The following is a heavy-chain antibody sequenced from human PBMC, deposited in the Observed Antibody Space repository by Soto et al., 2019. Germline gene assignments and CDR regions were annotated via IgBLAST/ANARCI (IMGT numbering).Heavy chain of an antibody. CDR3: ARDSFGGELRDAFDI. J-gene: IGHJ3*02. Sequence: GGSLRLSCAASGFTFSSYAMSWVRQAPGKGLEWVSAISGSGGSTYYADSVKGRFTISRDNSKNTLYLQMNSLRAEDTAVYYCARDSFGGELRDAFDIWGQGTMVTVSS. V-gene: IGHV3-23*01. D-gene: IGHD3-10*01. CDR2: ISGSGGST. CDR1: GFTFSSYA.